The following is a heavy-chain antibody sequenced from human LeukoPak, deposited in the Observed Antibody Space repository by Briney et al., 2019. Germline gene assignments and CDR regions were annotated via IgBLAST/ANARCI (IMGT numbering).Heavy chain of an antibody. CDR3: AREKLNAFDL. CDR1: GFTFSNHW. CDR2: VNSDGSNT. J-gene: IGHJ3*01. V-gene: IGHV3-74*01. D-gene: IGHD5-24*01. Sequence: GGSLRLSCAASGFTFSNHWMHWVRQAPGKGLMWVSRVNSDGSNTRYADFVKGRFTISRDNAKNTLYLQMNSLRAEDTAVYFCAREKLNAFDLWGHGTLVTVSS.